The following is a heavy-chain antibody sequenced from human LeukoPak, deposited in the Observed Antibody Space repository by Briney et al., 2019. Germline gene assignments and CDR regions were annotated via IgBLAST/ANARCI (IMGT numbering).Heavy chain of an antibody. V-gene: IGHV1-18*01. CDR1: GYTFTSYG. Sequence: ASVKVSCKASGYTFTSYGISWVRRPPGQGLEWVGWISAYNGNTNYAQKLQGRVTMTTDTSTSTAYVELRSLRSDDPAVYYCARDRSGYCSGGSCFSDDYWGQGTLVTVS. CDR3: ARDRSGYCSGGSCFSDDY. D-gene: IGHD2-15*01. J-gene: IGHJ4*02. CDR2: ISAYNGNT.